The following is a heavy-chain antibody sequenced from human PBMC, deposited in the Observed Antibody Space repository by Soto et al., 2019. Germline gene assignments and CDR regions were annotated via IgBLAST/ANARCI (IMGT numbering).Heavy chain of an antibody. J-gene: IGHJ4*02. D-gene: IGHD3-3*01. CDR3: ARDHRDFPAAILGVGNYFDY. CDR2: ISSSSSTI. Sequence: GGSLRLSCAASGFTFSSYSMNWVRQAPGKGLEWVSYISSSSSTIYYADSVKGRFTISRDNAKNSLYLQMNSLRAEDTAVYYCARDHRDFPAAILGVGNYFDYWGQGTLVTVSS. V-gene: IGHV3-48*01. CDR1: GFTFSSYS.